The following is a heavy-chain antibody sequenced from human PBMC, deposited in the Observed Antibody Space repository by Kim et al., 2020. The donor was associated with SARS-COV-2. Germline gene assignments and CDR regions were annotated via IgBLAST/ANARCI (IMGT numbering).Heavy chain of an antibody. CDR2: INAGNGNT. D-gene: IGHD2-15*01. Sequence: ASVKVSCKASGYTFTSYAMHWVRQAPGQRLEWMGWINAGNGNTKYSQKFQGRVTITRDTSASTAYMELSSLRSEDTAVYYCAARGSRADCSGGSCRDYYYGMGGWGQGTTVTVSS. V-gene: IGHV1-3*01. J-gene: IGHJ6*02. CDR3: AARGSRADCSGGSCRDYYYGMGG. CDR1: GYTFTSYA.